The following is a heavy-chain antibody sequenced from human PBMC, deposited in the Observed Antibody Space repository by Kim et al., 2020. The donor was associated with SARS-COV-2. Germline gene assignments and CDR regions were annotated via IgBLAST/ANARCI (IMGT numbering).Heavy chain of an antibody. V-gene: IGHV4-59*01. CDR2: IYYSGST. CDR3: AREPIGYCSGGSCYPDYFDY. D-gene: IGHD2-15*01. J-gene: IGHJ4*02. CDR1: GGSISSYY. Sequence: SETLSLTCTVSGGSISSYYWSWIRQPPGKGLEWIGYIYYSGSTNYNPSLKSRVTISVDTSKNQFSLKLSSVTAADTAVYYCAREPIGYCSGGSCYPDYFDYWGQGTLVTVSS.